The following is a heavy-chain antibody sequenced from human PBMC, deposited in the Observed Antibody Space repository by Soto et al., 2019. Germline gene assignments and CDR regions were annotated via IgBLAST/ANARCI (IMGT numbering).Heavy chain of an antibody. V-gene: IGHV3-21*01. Sequence: GVSLRLSCAASGFTFSSYTMNWVRQAPGKGLEWVSSISSSSSYIYYADSVKGRFTISRDNAKNSLYLQMNSLRAEDTAVYYCAILDSQQRGHSPWGHGSLVTVSA. CDR2: ISSSSSYI. CDR3: AILDSQQRGHSP. D-gene: IGHD6-13*01. CDR1: GFTFSSYT. J-gene: IGHJ5*02.